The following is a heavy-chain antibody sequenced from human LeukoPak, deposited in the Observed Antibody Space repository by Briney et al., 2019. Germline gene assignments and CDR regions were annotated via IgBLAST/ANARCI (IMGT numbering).Heavy chain of an antibody. CDR3: AKDYYYGSGSYYAPDRYYFDY. CDR1: GFTFSSYG. Sequence: GGSLRLSCAASGFTFSSYGMHWVRQAPGKGLEWVASIRCDGSNKYYADSVKGRFTISRDNSKNTLYLQMNSLRAEDTAVYYCAKDYYYGSGSYYAPDRYYFDYRGQGTLVTVSS. J-gene: IGHJ4*02. D-gene: IGHD3-10*01. V-gene: IGHV3-30*02. CDR2: IRCDGSNK.